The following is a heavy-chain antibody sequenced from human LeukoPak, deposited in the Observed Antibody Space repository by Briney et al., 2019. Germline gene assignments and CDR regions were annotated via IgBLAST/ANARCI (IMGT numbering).Heavy chain of an antibody. J-gene: IGHJ4*02. CDR3: AKDRCSGSYLGQCYFDY. V-gene: IGHV3-30*02. Sequence: GGSLRLSCAAPGFTFSSYGMHWVRQAPGKGLEWVAFIRYDGSNKYYADSMKGRFTISRDNSKNTLYLQMNSLRAEDTAVYYCAKDRCSGSYLGQCYFDYWGQGTLVTVSS. D-gene: IGHD1-26*01. CDR2: IRYDGSNK. CDR1: GFTFSSYG.